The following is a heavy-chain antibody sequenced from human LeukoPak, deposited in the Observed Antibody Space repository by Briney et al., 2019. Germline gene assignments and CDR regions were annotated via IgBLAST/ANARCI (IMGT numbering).Heavy chain of an antibody. CDR3: ARFYGGNSGMLPRATFYS. CDR2: IYYSGST. V-gene: IGHV4-31*11. CDR1: GGSISSGGYY. D-gene: IGHD4-23*01. J-gene: IGHJ3*02. Sequence: SETLSLTCAVSGGSISSGGYYGSSIRQHPGKGLEWIGYIYYSGSTYYNPSLKSRVIISVDTSKNQFSLKLSSVTAADTAVYYCARFYGGNSGMLPRATFYSWGQGTMVTVPS.